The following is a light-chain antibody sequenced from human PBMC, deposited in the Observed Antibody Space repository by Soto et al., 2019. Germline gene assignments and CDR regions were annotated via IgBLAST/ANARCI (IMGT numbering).Light chain of an antibody. Sequence: EIVLTQSPGTLSLSPGERATLSCRASQSVSSNYLAWYQQKPGQAPRLLIYGASSRATGIPDRFSGSGSGTDFNLTIIRLEPEDFAVYYCQQYGSSPPITFGHGTRLDIK. J-gene: IGKJ5*01. CDR2: GAS. CDR3: QQYGSSPPIT. CDR1: QSVSSNY. V-gene: IGKV3-20*01.